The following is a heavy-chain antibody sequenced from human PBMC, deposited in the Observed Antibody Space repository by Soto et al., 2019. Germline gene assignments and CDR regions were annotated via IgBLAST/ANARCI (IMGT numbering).Heavy chain of an antibody. Sequence: QVQLQESGPGLVKPSQTLSLTCTVSGGSISTVDYWWSWIRQSPDMGLEWIGHIYDGGRTYNNPSLESRVTMSVDTSKRQHSRTLSSVSAADTAGYYCARGPSGDKVDSWGQGTLVTVSS. CDR2: IYDGGRT. J-gene: IGHJ4*02. CDR3: ARGPSGDKVDS. V-gene: IGHV4-30-4*01. D-gene: IGHD7-27*01. CDR1: GGSISTVDYW.